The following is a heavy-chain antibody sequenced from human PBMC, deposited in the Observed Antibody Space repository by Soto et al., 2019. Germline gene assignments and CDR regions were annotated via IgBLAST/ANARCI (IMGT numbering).Heavy chain of an antibody. D-gene: IGHD2-15*01. CDR2: ISYDGSNK. CDR3: AKDWQEIVVVVAASGKGFDP. J-gene: IGHJ5*02. CDR1: GFTFSSYG. V-gene: IGHV3-30*18. Sequence: QVQLVESGGGVVQPGRSLRLSCAASGFTFSSYGMHWVRQAPGKGLEWVAVISYDGSNKYYADSVKGRFTISRDNSKNTRYRQMNSLRAEDTAVYYCAKDWQEIVVVVAASGKGFDPWGQGTLVTVSS.